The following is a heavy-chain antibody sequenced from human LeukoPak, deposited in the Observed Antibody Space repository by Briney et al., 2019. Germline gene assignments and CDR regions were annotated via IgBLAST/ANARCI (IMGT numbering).Heavy chain of an antibody. CDR3: ARDDVGPNTYDI. V-gene: IGHV3-21*01. CDR2: ISSSSSYI. Sequence: GGSLRLSCAASGFTFSSYSMNWVRQAPGKGLEWVSSISSSSSYIYYADSVKGRFTVSRDDAKNTLYLEMSSLRAEDTAVYYCARDDVGPNTYDIWGQGTMVTVSS. J-gene: IGHJ3*02. D-gene: IGHD1-26*01. CDR1: GFTFSSYS.